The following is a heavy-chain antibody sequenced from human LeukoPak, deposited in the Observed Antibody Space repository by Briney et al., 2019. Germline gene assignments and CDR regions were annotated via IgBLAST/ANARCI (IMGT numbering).Heavy chain of an antibody. D-gene: IGHD2-2*02. Sequence: SETLSLTCAVYGGSFSGYYWSWLRQPPGQGLEWIGEINHSGSTSYNPSLKSGVTISVDTSKNQFSLKLSSVTAADTAVYYCARGRRYCSSTSCYTSYYYYYMDVWGKGTTVTVSS. V-gene: IGHV4-34*01. CDR1: GGSFSGYY. CDR2: INHSGST. CDR3: ARGRRYCSSTSCYTSYYYYYMDV. J-gene: IGHJ6*03.